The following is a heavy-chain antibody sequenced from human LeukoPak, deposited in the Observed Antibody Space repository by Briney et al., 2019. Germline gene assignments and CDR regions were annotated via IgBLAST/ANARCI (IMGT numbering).Heavy chain of an antibody. V-gene: IGHV3-7*01. J-gene: IGHJ4*02. CDR1: GFSFRNYW. D-gene: IGHD1-1*01. Sequence: GGSLRLSCAASGFSFRNYWMSWVRQAPGKGLEWVANIKEDGSEKYYVDSMKGRFTISRDNAKTSLFLQMNSLRAEDTAVYYCARDDGFRTVDYWGRGTLVFVSS. CDR2: IKEDGSEK. CDR3: ARDDGFRTVDY.